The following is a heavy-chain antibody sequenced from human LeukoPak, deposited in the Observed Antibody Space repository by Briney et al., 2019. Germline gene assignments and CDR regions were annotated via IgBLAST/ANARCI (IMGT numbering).Heavy chain of an antibody. Sequence: GRSLRLSCAASGFTFDDYAMHWVRQAPGKGLEWVAVISYDGSNKYYADSVKGRFTISRDNSKNTLYLQMNSLRAEDTAVYYCAKDIVATIGPYYYYGMDVWGQGTTVTVSS. J-gene: IGHJ6*02. CDR2: ISYDGSNK. CDR3: AKDIVATIGPYYYYGMDV. D-gene: IGHD5-12*01. V-gene: IGHV3-30*18. CDR1: GFTFDDYA.